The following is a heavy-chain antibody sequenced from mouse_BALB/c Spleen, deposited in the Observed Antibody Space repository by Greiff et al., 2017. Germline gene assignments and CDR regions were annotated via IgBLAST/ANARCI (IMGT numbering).Heavy chain of an antibody. CDR3: AGYDYFAY. Sequence: VQLLQSGPELVQPGASVRLSCTASGYTFTSYYIHWVKQRPGQGLEWIGWIDPENGTTIYAPTFQGKASITADTSSNTAYLQLSSLTSEDTAVYYCAGYDYFAYWGQGTLVTVSA. CDR1: GYTFTSYY. V-gene: IGHV14-1*02. J-gene: IGHJ3*01. D-gene: IGHD2-4*01. CDR2: IDPENGTT.